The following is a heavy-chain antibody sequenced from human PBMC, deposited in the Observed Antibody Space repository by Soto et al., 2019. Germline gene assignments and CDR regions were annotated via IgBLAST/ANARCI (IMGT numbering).Heavy chain of an antibody. J-gene: IGHJ6*02. CDR3: ARARFQLLHPYYYGMDV. V-gene: IGHV4-59*01. CDR2: IYYTEKT. Sequence: SETLSLTCTVSGGSISSYYWSWIRQPPGKGLDWIGYIYYTEKTNYNPSLKSRVTISVDTSKNQFSLKLRSVTAADTGVYFYARARFQLLHPYYYGMDVWGQGTAVTVSS. CDR1: GGSISSYY. D-gene: IGHD2-15*01.